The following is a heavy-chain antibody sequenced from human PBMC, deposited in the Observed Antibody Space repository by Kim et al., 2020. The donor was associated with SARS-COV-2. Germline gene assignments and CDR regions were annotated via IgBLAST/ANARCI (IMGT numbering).Heavy chain of an antibody. Sequence: YADSVKGRFTIPRDNSKNTLYLQMNSLRAEDAAGYYCARTLVLSGYYGMDVWGQGTTVTVSS. J-gene: IGHJ6*02. V-gene: IGHV3-33*01. D-gene: IGHD3-10*01. CDR3: ARTLVLSGYYGMDV.